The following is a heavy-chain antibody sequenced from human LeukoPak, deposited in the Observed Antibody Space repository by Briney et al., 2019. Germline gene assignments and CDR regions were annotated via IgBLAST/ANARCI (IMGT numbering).Heavy chain of an antibody. CDR3: ARVDGDTGGSGFDY. Sequence: SETLSLTCTVSGGSISRSYWSWIRQPPGKGLEWIGYISYSGSTRFNPSLKSRVTISEDMPNNQFSLKLSSVTAADSGVYYCARVDGDTGGSGFDYWGQGTLVTVPS. V-gene: IGHV4-59*01. CDR1: GGSISRSY. J-gene: IGHJ4*02. D-gene: IGHD4-17*01. CDR2: ISYSGST.